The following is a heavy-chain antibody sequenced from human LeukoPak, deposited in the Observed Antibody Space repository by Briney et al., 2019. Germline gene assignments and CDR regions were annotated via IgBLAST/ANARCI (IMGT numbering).Heavy chain of an antibody. Sequence: GGSLRLSCAASGFTFSSYWMSWVRQAPGKGLEWVANIKQDGSEKYYVDSVKGRFTISRDNAKNSLYLQMNSLRVEDTAVYYCAKEGRGSSSVGYWGQGTLVTVSS. V-gene: IGHV3-7*03. CDR1: GFTFSSYW. D-gene: IGHD6-6*01. CDR2: IKQDGSEK. CDR3: AKEGRGSSSVGY. J-gene: IGHJ4*02.